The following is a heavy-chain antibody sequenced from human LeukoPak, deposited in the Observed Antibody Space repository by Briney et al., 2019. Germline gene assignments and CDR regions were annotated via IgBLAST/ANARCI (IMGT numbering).Heavy chain of an antibody. CDR1: GGSISSSSYY. V-gene: IGHV4-39*07. CDR2: IYYSGST. CDR3: ARDRYRDSGWYGGYYYGMDV. D-gene: IGHD6-19*01. Sequence: PSETLSLTCTVSGGSISSSSYYWGWIRQPPGKGLEWIGSIYYSGSTNYNPSLKSRVTISVDTSKNQFSLKLSSVTAADTAVYYCARDRYRDSGWYGGYYYGMDVWGQGTTVTVSS. J-gene: IGHJ6*02.